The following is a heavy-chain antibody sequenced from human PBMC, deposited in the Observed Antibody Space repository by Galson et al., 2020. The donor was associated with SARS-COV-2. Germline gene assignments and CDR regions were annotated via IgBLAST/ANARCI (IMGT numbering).Heavy chain of an antibody. CDR3: ARDVVDYGGYAGWFDP. Sequence: SQTLSLTCTVSGGSVSSGSYYWSWIRQPPGKGLEWIGYIYYSGSTNYNPSLKSRVTISVDTSKNQFSLKLSSVTAADTAVYYCARDVVDYGGYAGWFDPWGQGTLVTVSS. J-gene: IGHJ5*02. V-gene: IGHV4-61*01. CDR1: GGSVSSGSYY. CDR2: IYYSGST. D-gene: IGHD4-17*01.